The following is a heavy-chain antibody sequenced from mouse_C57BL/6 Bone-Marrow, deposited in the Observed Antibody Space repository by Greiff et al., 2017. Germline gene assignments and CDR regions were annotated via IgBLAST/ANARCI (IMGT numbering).Heavy chain of an antibody. Sequence: EVMLVESGGGLVQPGGSLKLSCAASGFTFSDYYMYWVRQTPEKRLEWVAHISNGGGSTYYPDTVKGRFTISRDNAKNTMYLHLSRLKSEDAAMXYCAGGATVVAEDWYFDVWGTGTTVTVSS. CDR1: GFTFSDYY. V-gene: IGHV5-12*01. CDR2: ISNGGGST. D-gene: IGHD1-1*01. CDR3: AGGATVVAEDWYFDV. J-gene: IGHJ1*03.